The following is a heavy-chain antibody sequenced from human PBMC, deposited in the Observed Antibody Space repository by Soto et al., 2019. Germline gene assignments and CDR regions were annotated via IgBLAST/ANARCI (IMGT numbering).Heavy chain of an antibody. CDR2: IYYSGST. D-gene: IGHD3-10*01. CDR1: GGSVSSGSYY. J-gene: IGHJ6*02. V-gene: IGHV4-61*01. Sequence: SETLSLTCTVSGGSVSSGSYYWSWIRQPPGKGLEWIGYIYYSGSTNYNPSLKSRVTIAVDTSKNQFSLKLSSVTAADTAVYYCARESGNYVSGSYYNHPPEVYYYYGMDVWGQGTTVTVSS. CDR3: ARESGNYVSGSYYNHPPEVYYYYGMDV.